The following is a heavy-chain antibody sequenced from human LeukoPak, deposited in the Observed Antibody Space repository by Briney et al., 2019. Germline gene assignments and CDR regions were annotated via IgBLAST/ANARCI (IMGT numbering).Heavy chain of an antibody. CDR3: ARVQRWLQSDLFGY. Sequence: PGGSLRLSCAASGFTVSSNYMSWVRQAPGKGLEWVSVIYSGGSSYYADSVKGRFTISRDNSKNTVYLQMNSLRAEDTAVYYCARVQRWLQSDLFGYWGQGTLVTVSS. CDR2: IYSGGSS. CDR1: GFTVSSNY. J-gene: IGHJ4*02. V-gene: IGHV3-53*01. D-gene: IGHD5-24*01.